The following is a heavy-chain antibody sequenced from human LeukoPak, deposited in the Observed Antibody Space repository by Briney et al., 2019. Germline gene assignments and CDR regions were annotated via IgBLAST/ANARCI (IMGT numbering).Heavy chain of an antibody. CDR3: AREYSSSWSAFDY. J-gene: IGHJ4*02. D-gene: IGHD6-13*01. CDR1: GGSISSYY. Sequence: PSETLSLTCTVSGGSISSYYWSWLRQPPGKGLEWIGYIYYSGSTNYNPSLKSRVTISVDTSKNQFSLKLSSVTAADTAVYYCAREYSSSWSAFDYWGQGTLVTVSS. V-gene: IGHV4-59*01. CDR2: IYYSGST.